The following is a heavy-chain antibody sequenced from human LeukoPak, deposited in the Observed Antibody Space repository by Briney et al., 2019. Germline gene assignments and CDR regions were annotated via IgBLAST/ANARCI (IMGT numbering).Heavy chain of an antibody. Sequence: PGGSLTLSCAASGFALSSYEINWVRQAPAKGLEWVSYINSSSGNKYYADSVKGRFTISRDNARNSLFLQMNSLRDEDTAVYYRARDGFCYDSSGYLDWYFDLWGRGTLVTVSS. V-gene: IGHV3-48*02. J-gene: IGHJ2*01. CDR3: ARDGFCYDSSGYLDWYFDL. D-gene: IGHD3-22*01. CDR2: INSSSGNK. CDR1: GFALSSYE.